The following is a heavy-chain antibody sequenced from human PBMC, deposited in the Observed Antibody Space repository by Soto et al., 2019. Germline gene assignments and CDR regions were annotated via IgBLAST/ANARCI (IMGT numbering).Heavy chain of an antibody. Sequence: QVQLVQSGAEVKKPGSSVKVSCKASGGSFNIYTINWVRQAPGQGLEWMGGVLPIFGTTNYAQKFQGRVTITADKSASTSYMELSSLRSDDKAVYYCARTQGFYPLDVWGQGTTVTVSS. CDR2: VLPIFGTT. CDR3: ARTQGFYPLDV. J-gene: IGHJ6*02. V-gene: IGHV1-69*06. CDR1: GGSFNIYT.